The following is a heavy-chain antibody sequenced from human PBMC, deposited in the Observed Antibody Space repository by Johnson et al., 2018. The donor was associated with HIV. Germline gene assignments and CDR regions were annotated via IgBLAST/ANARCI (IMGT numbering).Heavy chain of an antibody. CDR2: IYSGGST. V-gene: IGHV3-NL1*01. CDR1: GFTFSSYA. D-gene: IGHD6-13*01. J-gene: IGHJ3*02. CDR3: ARVPSAAAGSRGGAFDI. Sequence: QVQLVESGGGVVQPGRSLRLSCAASGFTFSSYAMNWVRQAPGTGLEWVSVIYSGGSTFYADSVKGRFTISRDNSKNTLYLQMNSLRAEDTAVYYCARVPSAAAGSRGGAFDIWGQGTMVTVSS.